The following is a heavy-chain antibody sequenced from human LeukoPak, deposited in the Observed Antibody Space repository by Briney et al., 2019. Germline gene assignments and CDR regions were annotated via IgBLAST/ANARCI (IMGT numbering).Heavy chain of an antibody. CDR3: AREGYYDSSGYPAFDY. CDR1: GGSISSYY. Sequence: PSETLSLTSTVSGGSISSYYWSWIRQPPGKGLEWIGYIYYSGSTNYNPSLKSRVTISVDTSKNQFSLKLSSVTAADTAVYYCAREGYYDSSGYPAFDYWGQGTLVTVSS. V-gene: IGHV4-59*01. D-gene: IGHD3-22*01. CDR2: IYYSGST. J-gene: IGHJ4*02.